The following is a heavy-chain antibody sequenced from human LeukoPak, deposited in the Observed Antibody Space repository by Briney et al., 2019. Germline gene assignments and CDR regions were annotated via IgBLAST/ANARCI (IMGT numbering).Heavy chain of an antibody. Sequence: ASVKVSCKASGYTFTGYYMHWVRQAPGQGLEWMGWINPNSGGTNYAQKFQGRVTMTRDTSISTAYMELSRLRSDDTAVYYCARGIYYYGSGSYSAYYFDYWGQGTLVTVSS. CDR3: ARGIYYYGSGSYSAYYFDY. J-gene: IGHJ4*02. V-gene: IGHV1-2*02. CDR2: INPNSGGT. D-gene: IGHD3-10*01. CDR1: GYTFTGYY.